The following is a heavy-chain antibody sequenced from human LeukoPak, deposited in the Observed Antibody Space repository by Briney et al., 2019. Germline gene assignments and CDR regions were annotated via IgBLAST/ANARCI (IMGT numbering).Heavy chain of an antibody. CDR1: GFTFSNYW. CDR3: AKVLRITMVRGELGLDY. Sequence: GGSLRLSCAASGFTFSNYWMHWVRQAPGKGLVWVSRINTDGRSTSYADSVKDRFTISRDNSKNTLYLQMNSLRAEDTAVYYCAKVLRITMVRGELGLDYWGQGTLVTVSS. CDR2: INTDGRST. D-gene: IGHD3-10*01. J-gene: IGHJ4*02. V-gene: IGHV3-74*01.